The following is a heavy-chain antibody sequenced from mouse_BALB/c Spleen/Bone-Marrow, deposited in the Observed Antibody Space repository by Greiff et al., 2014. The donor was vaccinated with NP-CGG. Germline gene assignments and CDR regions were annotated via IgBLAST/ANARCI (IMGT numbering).Heavy chain of an antibody. CDR2: IDPANGNT. CDR3: AVYYYGSSLFAY. D-gene: IGHD1-1*01. V-gene: IGHV14-3*02. CDR1: GFNIKDTY. J-gene: IGHJ3*01. Sequence: EVQLQQSGAELVKPGASVKLSCTASGFNIKDTYMHWVKQRPEQGLEWIGRIDPANGNTKYDPKFQGKATITADTSSNTAHLQLSSLTSEDTAVYYCAVYYYGSSLFAYWGQGTLVTVSA.